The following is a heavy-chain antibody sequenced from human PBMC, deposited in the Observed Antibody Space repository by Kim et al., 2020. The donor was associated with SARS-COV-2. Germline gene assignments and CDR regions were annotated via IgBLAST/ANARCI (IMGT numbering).Heavy chain of an antibody. CDR3: ASTVPAVVVTAIPGGFDY. D-gene: IGHD2-21*02. Sequence: KGRFTISRDNSKNTLYLQMNSPRAEDTAVYYCASTVPAVVVTAIPGGFDYWGQGTLVTVSS. J-gene: IGHJ4*02. V-gene: IGHV3-30*01.